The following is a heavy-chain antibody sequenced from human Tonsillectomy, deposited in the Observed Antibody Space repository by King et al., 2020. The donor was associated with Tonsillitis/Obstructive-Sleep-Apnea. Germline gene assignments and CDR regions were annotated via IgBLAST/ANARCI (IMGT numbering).Heavy chain of an antibody. CDR1: GGSFSGYY. CDR3: ARGPYCSSTSCSGGWFDP. D-gene: IGHD2-2*01. Sequence: VQLQQWGAGLLKPSETLSLTCAVYGGSFSGYYWSWIRQPPGNGLEWIGEINHSGSTNYNPSLKSRVTRSVDTSKNQFSLKLSTVTAADTAVYYCARGPYCSSTSCSGGWFDPWGQGTLVTVSS. V-gene: IGHV4-34*01. J-gene: IGHJ5*02. CDR2: INHSGST.